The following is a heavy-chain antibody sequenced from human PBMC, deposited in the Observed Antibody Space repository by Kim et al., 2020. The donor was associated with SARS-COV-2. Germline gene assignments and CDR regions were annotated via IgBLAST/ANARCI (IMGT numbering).Heavy chain of an antibody. Sequence: SETLSLTCTVSGGSISSSSYYWGWIRQPPGKGLEWIGSIYYSGSTYYNPSLKSRVTISVDTSKNQFSLKLSSVTAADTAVYYCARLGRKVAGTTPFDYWGQGTLVTVSS. CDR2: IYYSGST. CDR1: GGSISSSSYY. V-gene: IGHV4-39*01. J-gene: IGHJ4*02. CDR3: ARLGRKVAGTTPFDY. D-gene: IGHD6-19*01.